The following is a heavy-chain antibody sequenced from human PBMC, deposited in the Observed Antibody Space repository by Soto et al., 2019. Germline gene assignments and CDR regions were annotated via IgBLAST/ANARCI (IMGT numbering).Heavy chain of an antibody. CDR1: GGTFSSYA. J-gene: IGHJ6*02. V-gene: IGHV1-69*12. Sequence: QVQLVQSGAEVKKPGSSVKVSCKASGGTFSSYAISWVRQAPGQGLEWMGGIIPIFGTADYAQKFQGRVTITADESTSXAYMELSSLRSEDTAVYYCAGHSSGVPGYYYGMDVWGQGTTVTVSS. CDR3: AGHSSGVPGYYYGMDV. D-gene: IGHD3-22*01. CDR2: IIPIFGTA.